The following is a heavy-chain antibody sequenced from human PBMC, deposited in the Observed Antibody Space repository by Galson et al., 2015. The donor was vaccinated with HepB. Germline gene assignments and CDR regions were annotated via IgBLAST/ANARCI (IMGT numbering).Heavy chain of an antibody. J-gene: IGHJ3*02. V-gene: IGHV3-11*06. CDR3: ARVALVPPTDAFDI. CDR1: GFTFSDYY. Sequence: SLRLSCAASGFTFSDYYMSWIRQAPGKGLEWVSYISRSSSYTNYADSVKGRFTISRDNAKNSLYLQMNSLRAEDTAVYYGARVALVPPTDAFDISGQRTMVTVSS. D-gene: IGHD3-3*02. CDR2: ISRSSSYT.